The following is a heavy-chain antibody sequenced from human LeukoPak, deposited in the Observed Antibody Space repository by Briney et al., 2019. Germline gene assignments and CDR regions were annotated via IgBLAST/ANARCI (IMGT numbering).Heavy chain of an antibody. J-gene: IGHJ4*01. V-gene: IGHV3-73*01. D-gene: IGHD3-10*01. CDR3: TVLYDVGVSRPIDY. CDR1: GFTLSDSA. Sequence: GGSLRLSCAASGFTLSDSAIHWVRQASGKGLEWVGRIRSKASNYATVYAASVTGRFTISRDDSKNTAYLQMNSLKTEDTALYYCTVLYDVGVSRPIDYWGQGTLVTVSS. CDR2: IRSKASNYAT.